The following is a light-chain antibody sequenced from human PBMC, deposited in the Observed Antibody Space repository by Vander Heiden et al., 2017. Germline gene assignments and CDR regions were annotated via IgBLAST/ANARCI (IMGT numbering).Light chain of an antibody. Sequence: DIQMTQSPSTRSASVGDRVTITSRASQSISSWLAWYQQKPGKAPKLLIYKASSLESGVPSRLSGSGSGTEFTLTISSLQPDDFATYYSQQNNSYSFGPGTKVDIK. CDR2: KAS. CDR3: QQNNSYS. CDR1: QSISSW. J-gene: IGKJ3*01. V-gene: IGKV1-5*03.